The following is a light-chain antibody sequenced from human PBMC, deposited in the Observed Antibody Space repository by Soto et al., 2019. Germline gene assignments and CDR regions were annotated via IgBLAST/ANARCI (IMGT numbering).Light chain of an antibody. J-gene: IGKJ3*01. Sequence: DIVLTQSPDTLSLSPGERATLSCRASQSVSSSNFAWYQQKPAQAPRLLIYGASRRAPGIPERFSGSGSGTDFTLTISRLEPEDFAVYYCQQSFTSIFTFGPGTKVDV. CDR2: GAS. CDR3: QQSFTSIFT. V-gene: IGKV3-20*01. CDR1: QSVSSSN.